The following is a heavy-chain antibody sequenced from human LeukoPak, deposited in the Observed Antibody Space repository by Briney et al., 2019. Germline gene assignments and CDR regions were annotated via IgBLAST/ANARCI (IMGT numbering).Heavy chain of an antibody. D-gene: IGHD3-9*01. V-gene: IGHV3-48*01. CDR3: APTYYDILTGLGDY. Sequence: GGSLRLSCAASGFTFSSYSMNWVRQAPGKGLEWVSYISSSSSTIYYADSVKGRFTISRDNSKNTLYLQMNSLRAEDTAVYYCAPTYYDILTGLGDYWGQGTMVTVSP. J-gene: IGHJ4*02. CDR1: GFTFSSYS. CDR2: ISSSSSTI.